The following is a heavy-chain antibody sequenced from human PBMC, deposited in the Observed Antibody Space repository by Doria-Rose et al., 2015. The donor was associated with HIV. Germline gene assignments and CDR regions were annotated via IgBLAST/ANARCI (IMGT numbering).Heavy chain of an antibody. CDR1: GGSLSSPGMG. Sequence: QVTLKESGPVLVKPTETLTLTCTVSGGSLSSPGMGVSWIRQPPGKALEWLANIFPDDERSYKTSLKSRLTISRCTSKSQVVLTMTDMDPVDTATYYCARIKSSRWYHKYYFDFWGQGTLVIVSA. D-gene: IGHD6-13*01. CDR3: ARIKSSRWYHKYYFDF. J-gene: IGHJ4*02. V-gene: IGHV2-26*01. CDR2: IFPDDER.